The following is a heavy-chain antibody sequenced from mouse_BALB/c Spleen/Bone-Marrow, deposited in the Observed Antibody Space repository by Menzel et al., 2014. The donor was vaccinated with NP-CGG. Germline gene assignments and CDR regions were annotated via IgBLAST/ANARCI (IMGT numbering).Heavy chain of an antibody. Sequence: VQLQQSGPELVKPGASVKMSCKASGYTFTTYVMHWVKQKPGQGLEWIGYINPYNDGTKYNEKFKGKATLTSDKSSNTAYMELSSLTSEDSAVYYCARRISDGYYLDYWAKAPLSQSPQ. CDR1: GYTFTTYV. V-gene: IGHV1-14*01. CDR2: INPYNDGT. J-gene: IGHJ2*01. D-gene: IGHD2-3*01. CDR3: ARRISDGYYLDY.